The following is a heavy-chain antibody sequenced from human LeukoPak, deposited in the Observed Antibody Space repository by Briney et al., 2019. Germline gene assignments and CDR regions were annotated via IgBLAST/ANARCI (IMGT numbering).Heavy chain of an antibody. J-gene: IGHJ6*03. CDR3: AKALIYCTNGVCYKYYYYMDV. Sequence: GGSLRLSCAASGFTFSSYAMSWVRQAPGKGLKWVSAISGSGGSTYYADSVKGRFTISRDNSKNTLYLQMNSLRAEDTAVYYCAKALIYCTNGVCYKYYYYMDVWGKGTTVTVSS. CDR1: GFTFSSYA. V-gene: IGHV3-23*01. CDR2: ISGSGGST. D-gene: IGHD2-8*01.